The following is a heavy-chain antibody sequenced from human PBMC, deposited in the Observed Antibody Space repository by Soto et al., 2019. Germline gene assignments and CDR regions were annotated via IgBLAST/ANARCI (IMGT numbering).Heavy chain of an antibody. D-gene: IGHD3-10*01. CDR3: AKDLRGVTIDY. CDR1: GFTFSSYG. V-gene: IGHV3-30*18. Sequence: GGSLRLSCAASGFTFSSYGIHWVRQAPGKGLEWVAVISYDGSDKYYGDSVKGRFTISRDNSKNTLYLQMNSLRAEDTAVYYCAKDLRGVTIDYWGQGTLVTVSS. CDR2: ISYDGSDK. J-gene: IGHJ4*02.